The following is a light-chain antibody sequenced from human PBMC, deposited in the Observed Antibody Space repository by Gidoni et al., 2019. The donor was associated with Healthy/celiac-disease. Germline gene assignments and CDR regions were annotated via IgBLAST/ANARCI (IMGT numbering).Light chain of an antibody. J-gene: IGKJ3*01. CDR2: DAS. V-gene: IGKV3-11*01. Sequence: IVLTQSPATLSLSPGERATLSCRASQSVSSYLAWYQQKPGQAPRLLIYDASNRATGIPARFSGSGSGTDFTLTISSLGPEDFAVYYCQQRSNWLITFGPGTKVDIK. CDR3: QQRSNWLIT. CDR1: QSVSSY.